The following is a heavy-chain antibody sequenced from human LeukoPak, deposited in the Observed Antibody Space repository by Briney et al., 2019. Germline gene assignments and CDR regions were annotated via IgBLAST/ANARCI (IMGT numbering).Heavy chain of an antibody. CDR1: GYTFTDYY. J-gene: IGHJ6*02. V-gene: IGHV1-2*06. Sequence: ASVKVSCKASGYTFTDYYMHWLRQAPGQGLEWMGRINPNSGGTNYAQKFQGRVTMTRDTSISTAYMELSRLRSDDTAVYYCAREVSSWYRHYYYGMDVWGQGTTVTVSS. CDR3: AREVSSWYRHYYYGMDV. D-gene: IGHD6-13*01. CDR2: INPNSGGT.